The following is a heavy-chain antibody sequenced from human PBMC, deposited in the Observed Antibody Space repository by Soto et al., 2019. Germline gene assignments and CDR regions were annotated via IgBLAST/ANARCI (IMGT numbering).Heavy chain of an antibody. Sequence: GGSLRLSCAASGFTFSDYYMSWIRQAPGKGLEWVSYITSSGSSIYYADSVKGRFTISRDNAKNSLYLQMNSLRAEDTAVYYCARGHSSSYLFYWGQGALVTVSS. D-gene: IGHD3-22*01. CDR1: GFTFSDYY. CDR2: ITSSGSSI. CDR3: ARGHSSSYLFY. J-gene: IGHJ4*02. V-gene: IGHV3-11*04.